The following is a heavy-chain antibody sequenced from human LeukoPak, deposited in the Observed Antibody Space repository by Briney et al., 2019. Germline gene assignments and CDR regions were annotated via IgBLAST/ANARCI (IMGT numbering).Heavy chain of an antibody. CDR2: INPNSGGT. CDR3: ARGSKYDY. CDR1: GYTFNGYY. Sequence: ASVKVSCKASGYTFNGYYIHWVRQAPGQGLEWMGWINPNSGGTNYAQKFQGRVTMTRDTSISTAYMELNRLTSDDTAVYYRARGSKYDYWGQGALVTVSS. J-gene: IGHJ4*02. V-gene: IGHV1-2*02.